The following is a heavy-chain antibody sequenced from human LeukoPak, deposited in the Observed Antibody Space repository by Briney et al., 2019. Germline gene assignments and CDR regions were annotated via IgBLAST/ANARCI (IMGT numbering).Heavy chain of an antibody. J-gene: IGHJ6*01. CDR3: ARGHYHMDV. CDR2: IGSSGNYI. V-gene: IGHV3-21*01. Sequence: GGPLRLSCAASGFTFSSFNWVHQAPGKGLEWVSSIGSSGNYIYHADSLKGRINISRDNATNSLYLQMNSLRAEDTAVYNCARGHYHMDVRGQGAT. CDR1: GFTFSS. D-gene: IGHD3-22*01.